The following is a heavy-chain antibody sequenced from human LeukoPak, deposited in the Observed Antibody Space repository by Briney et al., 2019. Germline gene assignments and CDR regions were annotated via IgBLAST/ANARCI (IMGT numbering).Heavy chain of an antibody. J-gene: IGHJ3*02. CDR1: GFTFSNYS. Sequence: GGSLRLSCAASGFTFSNYSMHWVRQAPGKGLVWVSRINSDGSSTSYADSVKGRFTISRDNANNSLYLQMNSLRAEDTAVYYCARATRSYYYHAFDIWGQGTLVTVSS. V-gene: IGHV3-74*01. D-gene: IGHD3-22*01. CDR2: INSDGSST. CDR3: ARATRSYYYHAFDI.